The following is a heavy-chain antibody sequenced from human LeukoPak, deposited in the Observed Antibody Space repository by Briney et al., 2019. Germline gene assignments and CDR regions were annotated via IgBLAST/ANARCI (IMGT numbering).Heavy chain of an antibody. Sequence: SETLSLTCTVSGGSISSYYWSWIRQPPGKGLEWIGYIYYSGSTNYNPSLKSRVTISVDTSKNQLSLKLRSVTAADTAVYHCVRLQPNTGEWAFDIWGQGTMVSVSS. CDR3: VRLQPNTGEWAFDI. D-gene: IGHD1-1*01. CDR2: IYYSGST. V-gene: IGHV4-59*01. CDR1: GGSISSYY. J-gene: IGHJ3*02.